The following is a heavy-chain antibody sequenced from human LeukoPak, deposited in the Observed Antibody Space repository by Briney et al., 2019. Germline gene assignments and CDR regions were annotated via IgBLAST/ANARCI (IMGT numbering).Heavy chain of an antibody. V-gene: IGHV3-7*01. CDR2: INQDGRES. CDR3: ARFETVAVKSLDY. Sequence: GGSLRLSCAASGFTFSTYWINWVRQAPGKGLEWVANINQDGRESYYVDSVKGRFTISRDNARNSLYLQMNSLRAEDTAVYYCARFETVAVKSLDYWGQGTLVSVSS. D-gene: IGHD6-19*01. J-gene: IGHJ4*02. CDR1: GFTFSTYW.